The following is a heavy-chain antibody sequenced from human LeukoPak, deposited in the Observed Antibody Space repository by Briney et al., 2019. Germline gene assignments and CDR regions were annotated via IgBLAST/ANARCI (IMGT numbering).Heavy chain of an antibody. J-gene: IGHJ3*02. D-gene: IGHD6-19*01. V-gene: IGHV1-8*03. CDR1: GYTFTSYD. CDR3: ATDSSGWSNDAFDI. CDR2: MNPNSGNT. Sequence: ASVKVSCKASGYTFTSYDINWVRQATGQGLEWMGWMNPNSGNTGYAQKFQGRVTITRNTSISTAYMELSSLRSEDTAVYYCATDSSGWSNDAFDIWGQGTMVTVSS.